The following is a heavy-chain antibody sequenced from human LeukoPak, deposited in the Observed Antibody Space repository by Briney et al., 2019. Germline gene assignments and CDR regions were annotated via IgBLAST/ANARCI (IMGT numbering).Heavy chain of an antibody. CDR3: ARGGGAAAGKLFDY. V-gene: IGHV4-34*01. CDR1: GGSFSGYY. J-gene: IGHJ4*02. D-gene: IGHD6-13*01. Sequence: PSETLSLTCAVYGGSFSGYYWSWIRQPPGKGLEWIGEINHSGSTNYNPSLKSRVTISVDTSKNQFSLKLSSVTAADTAVYYCARGGGAAAGKLFDYWGQGTLVTVSS. CDR2: INHSGST.